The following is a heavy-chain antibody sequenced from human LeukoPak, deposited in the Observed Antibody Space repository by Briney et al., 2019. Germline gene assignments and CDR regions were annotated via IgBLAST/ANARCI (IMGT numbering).Heavy chain of an antibody. CDR2: FYTSGNT. J-gene: IGHJ3*02. D-gene: IGHD5-24*01. V-gene: IGHV4-4*09. CDR1: GTSITPYS. Sequence: PSETLSLICSVSGTSITPYSWSWIRQPPGRGLEWIGYFYTSGNTHQNPSLKSRVTMSIDASKNQFSLRLSSMTAADTAVYYCARHRAEMATITDDTFDMWGQGTMVTVSS. CDR3: ARHRAEMATITDDTFDM.